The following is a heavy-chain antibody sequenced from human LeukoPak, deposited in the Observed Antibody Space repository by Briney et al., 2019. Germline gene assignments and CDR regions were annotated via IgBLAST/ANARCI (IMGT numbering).Heavy chain of an antibody. Sequence: GESLKISGKCSGYSFTSYWIGWVRQMPGKGLEWIGIIYPGYSDTRYSPSFQGQVTISADKSISTAYLQWSSLKASDTAMYYCARRLGPFHSDSSGYEIDYWGQGTLVTVSS. CDR3: ARRLGPFHSDSSGYEIDY. D-gene: IGHD3-22*01. V-gene: IGHV5-51*01. CDR2: IYPGYSDT. CDR1: GYSFTSYW. J-gene: IGHJ4*02.